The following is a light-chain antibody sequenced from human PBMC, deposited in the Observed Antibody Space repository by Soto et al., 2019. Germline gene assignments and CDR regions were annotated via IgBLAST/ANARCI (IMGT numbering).Light chain of an antibody. V-gene: IGKV3-11*01. CDR3: QKRSNWTPTWT. Sequence: IVLTQSPATLSFSPGERATLSCRASHSVTRYLAWYQQKPGQAPRLLLYAPSNRATGIPDRFSGSWSGTDFTLIISSLEPEDFAVYYCQKRSNWTPTWTSGQGNKVEIX. CDR1: HSVTRY. J-gene: IGKJ1*01. CDR2: APS.